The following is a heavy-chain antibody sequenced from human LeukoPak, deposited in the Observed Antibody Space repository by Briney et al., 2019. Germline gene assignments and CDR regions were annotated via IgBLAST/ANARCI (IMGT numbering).Heavy chain of an antibody. V-gene: IGHV5-51*01. CDR3: ARLFNDFWTGDY. Sequence: GESLEISCKGSEYSFTSYWIGWVRQMPGKGLEWMGIIYPGDSDTRYSPSFQGQVTISADKSITTAYLQWSSLKASDTAMYYCARLFNDFWTGDYWGQGTLVTVSS. CDR1: EYSFTSYW. CDR2: IYPGDSDT. J-gene: IGHJ4*02. D-gene: IGHD3/OR15-3a*01.